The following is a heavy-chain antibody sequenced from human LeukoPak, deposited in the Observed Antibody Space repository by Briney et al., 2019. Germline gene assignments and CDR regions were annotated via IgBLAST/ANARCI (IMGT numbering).Heavy chain of an antibody. V-gene: IGHV1-2*02. Sequence: ASVKVSCKASGYTFTGYYMHWVRQAPGQGLEWMGWINPNSGGTKYAQKFQGRVTMTRDTSISSAYMELSRLRSDDTAVYYCARTGYSSSYRFTGDYWGQGTLVTVSS. J-gene: IGHJ4*02. CDR3: ARTGYSSSYRFTGDY. D-gene: IGHD6-13*01. CDR2: INPNSGGT. CDR1: GYTFTGYY.